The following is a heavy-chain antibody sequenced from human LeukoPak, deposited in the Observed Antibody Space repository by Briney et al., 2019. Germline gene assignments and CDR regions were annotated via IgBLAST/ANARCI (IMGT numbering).Heavy chain of an antibody. CDR2: IRSKANNYAT. D-gene: IGHD6-19*01. J-gene: IGHJ4*02. V-gene: IGHV3-73*01. CDR3: TREYSSGWPFDY. CDR1: GFTFSGST. Sequence: GGSLRLSCAASGFTFSGSTMHWVRQASGKGLEWVGRIRSKANNYATAYATSVKGRFTVSRDDSKNTAYLQMNSLKTDDTAVYYCTREYSSGWPFDYWGQGTLVTVSS.